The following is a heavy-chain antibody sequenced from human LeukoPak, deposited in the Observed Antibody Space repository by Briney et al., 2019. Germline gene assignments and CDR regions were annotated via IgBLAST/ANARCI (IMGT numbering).Heavy chain of an antibody. J-gene: IGHJ6*02. CDR3: ARLPSPYCSSTSRYYYYGMDV. V-gene: IGHV1-46*01. D-gene: IGHD2-2*01. CDR1: GYTFTSYY. CDR2: INPSGGST. Sequence: ASVKVSCKASGYTFTSYYMHWVRQAPGQGLEWMGIINPSGGSTSYAQKFQGRVTMTRDTSTSTVYMELSSLRSEDTAVYYCARLPSPYCSSTSRYYYYGMDVWGQGTTVTVSS.